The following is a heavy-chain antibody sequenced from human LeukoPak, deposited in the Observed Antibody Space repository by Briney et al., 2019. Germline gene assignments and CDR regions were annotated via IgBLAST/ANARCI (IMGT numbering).Heavy chain of an antibody. D-gene: IGHD4-17*01. CDR2: IIPIFGIA. J-gene: IGHJ4*02. V-gene: IGHV1-69*04. Sequence: SVKVSCKASGGTFSSYAISWVRQAPGQGLEWMGRIIPIFGIANYAQKFQGRVTITADKSTSTAYMDLSSLRSEDTAVYYCARDFDYGDYGGYFDYWGQGTLVTVSS. CDR1: GGTFSSYA. CDR3: ARDFDYGDYGGYFDY.